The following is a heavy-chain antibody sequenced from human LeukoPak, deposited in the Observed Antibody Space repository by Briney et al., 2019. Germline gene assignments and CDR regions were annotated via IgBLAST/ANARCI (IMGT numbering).Heavy chain of an antibody. D-gene: IGHD6-13*01. CDR3: ATYSSSWYGGGYFDY. CDR1: GGSISSYY. V-gene: IGHV4-4*07. J-gene: IGHJ4*02. Sequence: SETLSLTCTVSGGSISSYYWSWIRQPAGKGLEWIGRIYTSGSTNYNPSLKSRVTMSVDTSKNQFSLKLSSVTAADTAMYYCATYSSSWYGGGYFDYWGQGTLVTVSS. CDR2: IYTSGST.